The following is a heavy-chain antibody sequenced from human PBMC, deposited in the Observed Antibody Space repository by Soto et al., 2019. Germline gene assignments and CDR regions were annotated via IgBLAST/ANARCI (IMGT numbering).Heavy chain of an antibody. D-gene: IGHD6-13*01. Sequence: GGSLRLSCAASGVTFSTYGMHWVRQAPGKGLEWVAVIWHDGSNKYYADSVKGRFTISRDNSKNTLYLQMNSLRAEDTAVYSCATLYSPFDCWGQGTLVTVSS. J-gene: IGHJ4*02. CDR3: ATLYSPFDC. CDR1: GVTFSTYG. V-gene: IGHV3-33*01. CDR2: IWHDGSNK.